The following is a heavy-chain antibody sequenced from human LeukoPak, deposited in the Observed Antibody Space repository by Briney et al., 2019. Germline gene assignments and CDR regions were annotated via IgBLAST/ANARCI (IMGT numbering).Heavy chain of an antibody. Sequence: PSETLSLTCTVSGGSISSHYWSWIRQPPGKGLEWIGYIYYSGSTNYNPSLKSRVTISVDTSKNQFSLKLSSVTAADTAVYYCARVNYEVNYYYFYYMDVWGKGTTVTVSS. D-gene: IGHD3-3*01. CDR1: GGSISSHY. CDR2: IYYSGST. CDR3: ARVNYEVNYYYFYYMDV. J-gene: IGHJ6*03. V-gene: IGHV4-59*11.